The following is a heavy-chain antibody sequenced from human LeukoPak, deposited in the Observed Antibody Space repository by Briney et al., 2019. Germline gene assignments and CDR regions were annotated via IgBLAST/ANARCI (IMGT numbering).Heavy chain of an antibody. CDR2: IKQDGSEK. CDR3: ARAFYSGSYYFDY. Sequence: GGSLRLSCAASGFTFSSYWMSWVRQAPGKGLEWVANIKQDGSEKYYVDSVKGRFTISRDNAKNSLYLQMNSLRAEDTAVYYCARAFYSGSYYFDYWGQGTLVTVSS. V-gene: IGHV3-7*01. J-gene: IGHJ4*02. CDR1: GFTFSSYW. D-gene: IGHD1-26*01.